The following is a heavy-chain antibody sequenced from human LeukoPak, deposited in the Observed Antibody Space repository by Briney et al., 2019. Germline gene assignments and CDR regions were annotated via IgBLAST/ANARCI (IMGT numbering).Heavy chain of an antibody. CDR1: GFTFSDHY. D-gene: IGHD5-18*01. J-gene: IGHJ4*02. Sequence: GGSLRLSCATSGFTFSDHYMDWVRQAPGKGLEWVANIKKDGSEKYYVDSVKGRFTISRDNAKTSLYLQMNSLRAEDTAVYYCARHLSGVTGYTYGRGIDYWGQGTLVTVSS. CDR3: ARHLSGVTGYTYGRGIDY. CDR2: IKKDGSEK. V-gene: IGHV3-7*01.